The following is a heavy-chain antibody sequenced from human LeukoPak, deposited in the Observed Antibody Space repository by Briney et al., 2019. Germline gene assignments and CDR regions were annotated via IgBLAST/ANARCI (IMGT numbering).Heavy chain of an antibody. D-gene: IGHD5-12*01. Sequence: GGSLRLSCAASGFTFSSYWMSWVRQAPGQGLEWVANIRQEGSEKNYADSVKGRFTISRDNAKNSLYLQMSSLRVEDTAVYYCARHYGSSGYDIIDVWGQGTTVTVSS. CDR1: GFTFSSYW. J-gene: IGHJ6*02. CDR3: ARHYGSSGYDIIDV. V-gene: IGHV3-7*01. CDR2: IRQEGSEK.